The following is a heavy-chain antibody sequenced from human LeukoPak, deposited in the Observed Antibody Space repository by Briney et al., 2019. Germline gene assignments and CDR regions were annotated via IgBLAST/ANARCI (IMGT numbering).Heavy chain of an antibody. CDR2: ISYDGSNK. CDR1: GFTFSSYA. J-gene: IGHJ4*02. D-gene: IGHD6-19*01. CDR3: AREGYSSGAFDY. Sequence: GGSLKLSCAASGFTFSSYAMHWVRQAPGKGLEWVAVISYDGSNKYYADSVKGRFTISRDNSKNTLYLQMNSLRAEDTAVYYCAREGYSSGAFDYWGQGTLVTVSS. V-gene: IGHV3-30-3*01.